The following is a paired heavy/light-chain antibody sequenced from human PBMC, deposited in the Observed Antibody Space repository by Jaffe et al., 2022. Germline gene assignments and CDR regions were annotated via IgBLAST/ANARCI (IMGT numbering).Heavy chain of an antibody. V-gene: IGHV3-49*03. J-gene: IGHJ4*02. CDR2: IRSKAYGGTT. D-gene: IGHD3-3*01. CDR1: GFTFGDYA. CDR3: TRVKYDFWSGYYNPRYFDY. Sequence: EVQLVESGGGLVQPGRSLRLSCTASGFTFGDYAMSWFRQAPGKGLEWVGFIRSKAYGGTTEYAASVKGRFTISRDDSKSIAYLQMNSLKTEDTAVYYCTRVKYDFWSGYYNPRYFDYWGQGTLVTVSS.
Light chain of an antibody. CDR2: DAS. J-gene: IGKJ4*01. Sequence: DIQMTQSPSSLSASVGDRVTITCQASQDISNYLNWYQQKPGKAPKLLIYDASNLETGVPSRFSGSGSGTDFTFTISSLQPEDIATYYCQQYDNLQITFGGGTKVEIK. CDR3: QQYDNLQIT. CDR1: QDISNY. V-gene: IGKV1-33*01.